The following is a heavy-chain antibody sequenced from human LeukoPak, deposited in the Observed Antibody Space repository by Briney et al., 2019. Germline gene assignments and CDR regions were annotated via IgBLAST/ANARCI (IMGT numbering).Heavy chain of an antibody. CDR1: GFTFSNYA. Sequence: GGSLRLSCAASGFTFSNYAMNWVRQAPGKGLEWVSVISGSGGSIYYADSVKGRFTISRDYSKNTLYLQMNSLRAEDTAVYYCARPRLEYCSGGSCFDAFDIWGQGTMVTVSS. V-gene: IGHV3-23*01. J-gene: IGHJ3*02. CDR2: ISGSGGSI. D-gene: IGHD2-15*01. CDR3: ARPRLEYCSGGSCFDAFDI.